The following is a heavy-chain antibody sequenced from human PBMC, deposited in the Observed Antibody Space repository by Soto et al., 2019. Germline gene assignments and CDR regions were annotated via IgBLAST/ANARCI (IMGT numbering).Heavy chain of an antibody. Sequence: EVQLLESGGGLVQRGGSLRLSCAASGFTFSSYAMTWVRQAPGKGLEWVSATGALGISTYYADSVKGRFTISRDNSNNTLYLQMKSLGVEDTAVYYCAKDPGAVAVHDWDFWGHGTEVTVSS. CDR1: GFTFSSYA. CDR2: TGALGIST. D-gene: IGHD2-15*01. J-gene: IGHJ4*01. CDR3: AKDPGAVAVHDWDF. V-gene: IGHV3-23*01.